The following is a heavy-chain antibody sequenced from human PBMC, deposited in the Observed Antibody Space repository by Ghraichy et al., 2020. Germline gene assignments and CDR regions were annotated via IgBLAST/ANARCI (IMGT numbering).Heavy chain of an antibody. D-gene: IGHD3-22*01. Sequence: SVKVSCKASGGTFSSYAISWVRQAPGKGLEWMGGIIPIFGTANYAQKFQGRVTITADESTSTAYMELSSLRSEDTAVYYCARGYYDSSGYYPFEDAFDIWGQGTMVTVSS. V-gene: IGHV1-69*13. CDR2: IIPIFGTA. CDR3: ARGYYDSSGYYPFEDAFDI. J-gene: IGHJ3*02. CDR1: GGTFSSYA.